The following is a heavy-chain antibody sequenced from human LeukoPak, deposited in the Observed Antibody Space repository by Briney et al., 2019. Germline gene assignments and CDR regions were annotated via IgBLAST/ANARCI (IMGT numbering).Heavy chain of an antibody. Sequence: SETLSLTCTVSGDSLNSGDYYWSWIRQSPGKGLEWIGYFRYSGSNYDNPSLKSRVRISVDTSRDQFSLKATSVTAADTAVYYCASNPMTMIVVAIDYWGQGTLVTVSS. CDR1: GDSLNSGDYY. D-gene: IGHD3-22*01. J-gene: IGHJ4*02. V-gene: IGHV4-30-4*01. CDR2: FRYSGSN. CDR3: ASNPMTMIVVAIDY.